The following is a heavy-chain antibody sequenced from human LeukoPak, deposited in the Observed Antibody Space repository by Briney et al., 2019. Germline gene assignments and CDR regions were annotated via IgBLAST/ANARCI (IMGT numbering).Heavy chain of an antibody. CDR1: GGSISSGSYY. D-gene: IGHD3-10*01. CDR2: IYTSGST. CDR3: ARVNGSGSYYPGDYYYYYMDV. V-gene: IGHV4-61*02. Sequence: PSETLSLTCTVSGGSISSGSYYWSWIRQPAGKGLEWIGRIYTSGSTNYNPSLKSRVTISVDTSKNQFSLKLSSVTAADTAVYYCARVNGSGSYYPGDYYYYYMDVWGKETTVTISS. J-gene: IGHJ6*03.